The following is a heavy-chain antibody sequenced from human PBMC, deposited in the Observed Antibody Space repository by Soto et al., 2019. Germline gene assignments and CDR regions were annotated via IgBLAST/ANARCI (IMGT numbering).Heavy chain of an antibody. CDR3: ARGRTVRNYADDSSDYFYFFDY. CDR2: VYYTGST. J-gene: IGHJ4*02. Sequence: PSLTCTVSGDSISTFYWGWMRQSPGKELEWIGYVYYTGSTNYNPSLKSRVTISVDRSKNQFSLKLTSANAADTAVYYCARGRTVRNYADDSSDYFYFFDYWGQGTLVTVSS. V-gene: IGHV4-59*01. D-gene: IGHD3-22*01. CDR1: GDSISTFY.